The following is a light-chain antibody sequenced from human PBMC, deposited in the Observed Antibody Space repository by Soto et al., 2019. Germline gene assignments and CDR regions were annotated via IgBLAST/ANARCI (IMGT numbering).Light chain of an antibody. CDR1: QSVNSNL. J-gene: IGKJ2*01. Sequence: EIVLTQSPGTLSLSPGEGATVSCRASQSVNSNLLAWFQQKPGQAPRLLIHDASRRATGIPDRFSGSGSGTDCTLSISRLEPEDFAVYYCHQYVSSPLTFGQGTKLEIK. V-gene: IGKV3-20*01. CDR2: DAS. CDR3: HQYVSSPLT.